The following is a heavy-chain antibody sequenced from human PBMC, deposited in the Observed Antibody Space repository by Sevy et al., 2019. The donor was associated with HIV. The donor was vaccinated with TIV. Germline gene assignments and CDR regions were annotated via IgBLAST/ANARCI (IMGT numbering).Heavy chain of an antibody. V-gene: IGHV3-21*01. D-gene: IGHD3-10*01. CDR2: ISSSSSYI. J-gene: IGHJ5*02. Sequence: GGSLRLSCAASGFTFSSYSMNWVRQAPGKGLEWVSSISSSSSYIYYADSVKGRFTISRDNAKNSLYLQMNSLRAEDTAVYYCARDLTPDYYGSCGYYPWFDPWGQGTLVTVSS. CDR3: ARDLTPDYYGSCGYYPWFDP. CDR1: GFTFSSYS.